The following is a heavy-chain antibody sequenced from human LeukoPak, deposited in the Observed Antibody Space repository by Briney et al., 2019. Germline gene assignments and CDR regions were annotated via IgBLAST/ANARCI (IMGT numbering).Heavy chain of an antibody. Sequence: GGSLRLSCVASGFTLRSYVMNWVRQAPGKGLEWVSSISSSSSYIYYADSVKGRFTISRDNAKNSLYLQMNSLRAEDTAVYYCARAKDAFDIWGQGTMVTVSS. J-gene: IGHJ3*02. CDR1: GFTLRSYV. CDR3: ARAKDAFDI. CDR2: ISSSSSYI. V-gene: IGHV3-21*01.